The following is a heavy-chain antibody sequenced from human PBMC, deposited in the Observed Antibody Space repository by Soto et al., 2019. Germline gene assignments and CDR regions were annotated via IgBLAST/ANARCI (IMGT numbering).Heavy chain of an antibody. Sequence: SETLSLTCTVSGGSISSSSYYWGWIRQPPGKGLEWIGSIYYSGGTYYNPSLKSRVTMSVDTSKNQFSLKLSSVTAADTAVYYCGRPRAAAGEMDVWGKGTTVTVSS. V-gene: IGHV4-39*01. CDR1: GGSISSSSYY. CDR2: IYYSGGT. J-gene: IGHJ6*04. CDR3: GRPRAAAGEMDV. D-gene: IGHD6-13*01.